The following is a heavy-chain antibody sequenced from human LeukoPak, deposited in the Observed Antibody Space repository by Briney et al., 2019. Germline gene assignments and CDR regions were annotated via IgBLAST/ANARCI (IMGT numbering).Heavy chain of an antibody. D-gene: IGHD6-13*01. J-gene: IGHJ6*03. CDR2: IYPNSGGT. CDR1: GYTFIGYY. V-gene: IGHV1-2*02. CDR3: ARGRYSSSWYYYYYMDV. Sequence: ASVKVSCKASGYTFIGYYIHWVRQAPGQGLEWMGWIYPNSGGTNYAQKFQGRVTMTRDTSISTAYMELSSLRSEDTAVYYCARGRYSSSWYYYYYMDVWGKGTTVTVSS.